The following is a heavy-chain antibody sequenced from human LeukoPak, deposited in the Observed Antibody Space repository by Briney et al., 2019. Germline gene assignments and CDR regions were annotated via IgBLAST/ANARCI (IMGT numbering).Heavy chain of an antibody. CDR1: GFTFSSYG. V-gene: IGHV3-30*02. Sequence: GGSLRLSCAASGFTFSSYGMHWVRQAPGKGLEWVAFIRYDGSNKYYADSVKGRFTISRDNSKNTLYLQMNSLRAEDTAVYYCAKDQVYTISSTSLNYYYYYMDVWGKGTTVTISS. CDR2: IRYDGSNK. D-gene: IGHD2-2*01. CDR3: AKDQVYTISSTSLNYYYYYMDV. J-gene: IGHJ6*03.